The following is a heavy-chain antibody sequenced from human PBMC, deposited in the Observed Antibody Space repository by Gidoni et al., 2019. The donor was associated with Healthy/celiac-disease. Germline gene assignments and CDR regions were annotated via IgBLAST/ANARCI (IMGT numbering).Heavy chain of an antibody. Sequence: QVQLVESGGGVVQPGRSLRLSCAASGFTFSSYGMHWVRQAPGKGLELVAVISYDGSNKYYADSVKGRFTISRDNSKNTLYLQMNSLRAEDTAVYYCAKGKKNRFLEWLSPFDYWSQGTLVTVSS. D-gene: IGHD3-3*01. V-gene: IGHV3-30*18. CDR2: ISYDGSNK. CDR3: AKGKKNRFLEWLSPFDY. CDR1: GFTFSSYG. J-gene: IGHJ4*02.